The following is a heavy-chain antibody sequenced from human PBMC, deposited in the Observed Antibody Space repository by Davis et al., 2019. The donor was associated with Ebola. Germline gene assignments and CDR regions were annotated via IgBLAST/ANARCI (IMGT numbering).Heavy chain of an antibody. CDR2: IKQDGSEK. D-gene: IGHD3-16*01. V-gene: IGHV3-7*03. CDR3: ARWSILYDWAVDF. J-gene: IGHJ4*02. CDR1: GFTFSSYA. Sequence: GESLKISCAASGFTFSSYAMSWVRQPPGKGLEWVASIKQDGSEKLYLDSVRGRFTISRDNAESSLYLQMNSLRAEDTAVYSCARWSILYDWAVDFWGQGTLVTVSS.